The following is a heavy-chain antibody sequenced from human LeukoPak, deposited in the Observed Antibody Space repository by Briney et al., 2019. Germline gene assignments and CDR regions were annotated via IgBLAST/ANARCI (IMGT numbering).Heavy chain of an antibody. CDR3: ARVGKTPRLVRDYYYYYMDV. Sequence: GGSLRLSCAASGFTFSSYSMNWVRQAPGKGLEWVSSISSSSSYIYYADSVKGRFTISRDNAKNSLYLQMNSLRAEDTAVYYCARVGKTPRLVRDYYYYYMDVWGKGTTVTVSS. CDR1: GFTFSSYS. CDR2: ISSSSSYI. J-gene: IGHJ6*03. D-gene: IGHD6-19*01. V-gene: IGHV3-21*01.